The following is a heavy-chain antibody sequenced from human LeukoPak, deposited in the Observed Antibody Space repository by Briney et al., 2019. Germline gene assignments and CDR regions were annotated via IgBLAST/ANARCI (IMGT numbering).Heavy chain of an antibody. D-gene: IGHD6-19*01. J-gene: IGHJ4*02. CDR3: AREPLRGVAVRGDY. Sequence: GGSLRLSCAASGFTFSSYSMNWVRQAPGKGLEWVSSISSSSSYIYYADSVKGRFTISRDNAKNSLYLRMNSLRAEDTAVYYCAREPLRGVAVRGDYWGQGTLVTVSS. CDR1: GFTFSSYS. CDR2: ISSSSSYI. V-gene: IGHV3-21*01.